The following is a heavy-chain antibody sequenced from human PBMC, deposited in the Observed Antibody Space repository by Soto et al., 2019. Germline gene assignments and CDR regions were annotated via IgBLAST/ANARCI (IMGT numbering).Heavy chain of an antibody. CDR3: AKDLSVGATGPFL. D-gene: IGHD1-26*01. CDR1: GFTFSSYG. Sequence: QVQLVESGGGVVQPGRSLRLSCAASGFTFSSYGMHWVRQAPGKGLEWVAVISYDGSNKYYADSVKGRFTISRDNSKNTLYLQINSLRAEDTAVYYCAKDLSVGATGPFLWGQGTLVTVSS. J-gene: IGHJ4*02. V-gene: IGHV3-30*18. CDR2: ISYDGSNK.